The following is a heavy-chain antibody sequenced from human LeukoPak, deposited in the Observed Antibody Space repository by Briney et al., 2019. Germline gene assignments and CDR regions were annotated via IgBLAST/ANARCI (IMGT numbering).Heavy chain of an antibody. V-gene: IGHV1-2*02. J-gene: IGHJ5*02. CDR3: ARGPLEQQLWFDP. CDR1: GYTFTSYG. D-gene: IGHD6-13*01. Sequence: ASVKVSCKASGYTFTSYGISWVRQAPGQGLEWMGWINPNSGGTNSAHKFQGRVTMTRDTSLSTVYMDLSSLRSDDTAVYYCARGPLEQQLWFDPWGRGTLVTVSS. CDR2: INPNSGGT.